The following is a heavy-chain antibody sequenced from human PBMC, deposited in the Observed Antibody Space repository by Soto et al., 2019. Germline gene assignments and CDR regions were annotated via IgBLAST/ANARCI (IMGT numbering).Heavy chain of an antibody. J-gene: IGHJ5*02. CDR3: AKDAVYCSGGSCYFRWFDP. Sequence: GGSLRLSCAASAFTFNNYAMSWVRQAPGKGLEWVSAISGSGGSTYYADSVKGRLTISRDNSKNTLYLQMNSLRAEDTAVYYCAKDAVYCSGGSCYFRWFDPWGQGTLVTSPQ. D-gene: IGHD2-15*01. CDR2: ISGSGGST. CDR1: AFTFNNYA. V-gene: IGHV3-23*01.